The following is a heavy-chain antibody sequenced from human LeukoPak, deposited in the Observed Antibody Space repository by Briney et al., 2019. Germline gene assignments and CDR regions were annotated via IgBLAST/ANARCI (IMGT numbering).Heavy chain of an antibody. J-gene: IGHJ4*02. Sequence: GGSLRLSCAASGFTFTRYWMSWVRQAPGKGLEWVANIKQDGGEKYYVDSVKGRFTISRDNAKKSLYLQMNSLRAEDTAVYYCATIVVFSFSLEDYWGQGTLVTVSS. CDR2: IKQDGGEK. V-gene: IGHV3-7*03. CDR1: GFTFTRYW. CDR3: ATIVVFSFSLEDY. D-gene: IGHD3-22*01.